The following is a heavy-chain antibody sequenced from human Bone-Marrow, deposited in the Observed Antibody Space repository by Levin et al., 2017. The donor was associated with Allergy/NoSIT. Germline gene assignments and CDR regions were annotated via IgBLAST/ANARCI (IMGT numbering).Heavy chain of an antibody. CDR1: GGSISTSD. CDR2: VSHAGRT. D-gene: IGHD6-19*01. J-gene: IGHJ5*02. CDR3: ARFYTSGWYWLDP. Sequence: SQTLSLTCTVSGGSISTSDWSWIRQPPGKGLEWIGFVSHAGRTTYNPSLNSRVSMSVDSSKNLFSLELKSVTAADTAVYYCARFYTSGWYWLDPWGQGTLVTVSS. V-gene: IGHV4-59*01.